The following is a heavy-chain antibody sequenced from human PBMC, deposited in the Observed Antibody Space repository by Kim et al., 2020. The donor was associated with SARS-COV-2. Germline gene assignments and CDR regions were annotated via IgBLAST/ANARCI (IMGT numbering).Heavy chain of an antibody. V-gene: IGHV3-30*01. Sequence: VKGRVTISRDNSKSTLYLEMNSLTTEDTAVYFCARSRYCSGGTCYAGDSWGQGTLVTVSS. J-gene: IGHJ5*01. D-gene: IGHD2-15*01. CDR3: ARSRYCSGGTCYAGDS.